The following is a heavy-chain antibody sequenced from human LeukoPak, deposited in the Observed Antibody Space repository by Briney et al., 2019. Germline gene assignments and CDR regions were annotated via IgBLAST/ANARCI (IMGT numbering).Heavy chain of an antibody. Sequence: SETLSLTCAVSGYSISSGYYWGWIRQPPGKGLEWIGGIYHSGSTYYNPSLKSRVTISVDTSKNQFSLKLSSVTAADTAVYYCARGSSTLLYYFDYWGQGTLVTVSS. J-gene: IGHJ4*02. CDR2: IYHSGST. V-gene: IGHV4-38-2*01. CDR1: GYSISSGYY. CDR3: ARGSSTLLYYFDY. D-gene: IGHD6-13*01.